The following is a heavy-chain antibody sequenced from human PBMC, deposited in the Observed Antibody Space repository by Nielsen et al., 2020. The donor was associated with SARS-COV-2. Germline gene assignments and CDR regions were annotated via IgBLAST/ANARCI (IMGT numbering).Heavy chain of an antibody. J-gene: IGHJ6*02. CDR1: GFTFSSYG. CDR2: ISYDGSNK. V-gene: IGHV3-30*03. CDR3: AGGGTKMDV. Sequence: GESLKISCAASGFTFSSYGMHWVRQAPGKGLEWVAVISYDGSNKYYADSVKGRFTISRDNSKNTLYLQMNSLRAEDTAVYYCAGGGTKMDVWGQGTTVTVSS.